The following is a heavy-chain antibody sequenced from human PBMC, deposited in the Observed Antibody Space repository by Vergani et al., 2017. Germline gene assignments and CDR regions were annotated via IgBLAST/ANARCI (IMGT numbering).Heavy chain of an antibody. CDR1: GGSISSYY. Sequence: QVQLQESGPGLVEPSQTLSLTCTVSGGSISSYYWSWIRQPPGKGLEWIGYIYYSGSTNYNPSLKSRVTISVDTSKNQFSLKLSSVTAADTAVYYCARVPEGGATSGGMDVWGQGTTVTVSS. CDR2: IYYSGST. CDR3: ARVPEGGATSGGMDV. V-gene: IGHV4-59*01. D-gene: IGHD1-26*01. J-gene: IGHJ6*02.